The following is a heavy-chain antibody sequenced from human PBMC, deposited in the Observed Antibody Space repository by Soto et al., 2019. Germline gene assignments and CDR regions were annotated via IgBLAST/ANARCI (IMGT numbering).Heavy chain of an antibody. V-gene: IGHV3-30*18. Sequence: QVQLVESGGGVVQPGMSLRLSCAASGFTFSSYGMHWVRQAPGKGLEWVSVISYEGGTTFYADSVKGRFTTSRDNSRNTVYMQMNSLRAEDTALYYCPKESTPKVASCVDVCGQGTTVIVSS. CDR2: ISYEGGTT. J-gene: IGHJ6*02. D-gene: IGHD2-15*01. CDR3: PKESTPKVASCVDV. CDR1: GFTFSSYG.